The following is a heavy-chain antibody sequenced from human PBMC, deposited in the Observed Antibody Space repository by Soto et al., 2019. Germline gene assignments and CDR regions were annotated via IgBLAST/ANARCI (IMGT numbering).Heavy chain of an antibody. Sequence: GGSLRLSCAASGFTFSSYAMSWVRQAPGKGLEWVSAISGSGGSTYYADSVKGRFTISRDNSKNTLYLQMNSLRAEDTAVYYCARSRRGYSYGHNKGRFRMTYYFDYWGQGTLVTVSS. D-gene: IGHD5-18*01. V-gene: IGHV3-23*01. J-gene: IGHJ4*02. CDR3: ARSRRGYSYGHNKGRFRMTYYFDY. CDR2: ISGSGGST. CDR1: GFTFSSYA.